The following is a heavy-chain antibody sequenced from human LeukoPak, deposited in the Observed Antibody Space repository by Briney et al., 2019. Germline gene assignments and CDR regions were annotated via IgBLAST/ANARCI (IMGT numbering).Heavy chain of an antibody. CDR2: IWYDGSNK. V-gene: IGHV3-33*01. CDR3: ARGVAAAGANTPPFDY. J-gene: IGHJ4*02. CDR1: GFTFSSCG. Sequence: GGSLRLSCAASGFTFSSCGMHWVRQAPGKGLEWVAVIWYDGSNKYYADSVKGRFTISRDNSKNTLYLQMNSLRAEDTAVYYCARGVAAAGANTPPFDYWGQGTLVTVSS. D-gene: IGHD6-13*01.